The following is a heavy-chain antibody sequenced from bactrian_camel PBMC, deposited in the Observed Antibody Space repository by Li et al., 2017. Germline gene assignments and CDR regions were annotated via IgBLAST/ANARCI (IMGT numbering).Heavy chain of an antibody. CDR1: GFTYSTYC. CDR2: IDSEDDI. V-gene: IGHV3S26*01. D-gene: IGHD3*01. Sequence: VQLVESGGGSVQAGGSLKLSCTASGFTYSTYCLGWFRQAPGKEREGLAVIDSEDDIRYADSVKGRFTVSKDNAKDTLHLLMNSLKPEDTAVYYCASKVSILFGSGSWCHGRPWSDYDSWGQGTQVTVS. J-gene: IGHJ4*01. CDR3: ASKVSILFGSGSWCHGRPWSDYDS.